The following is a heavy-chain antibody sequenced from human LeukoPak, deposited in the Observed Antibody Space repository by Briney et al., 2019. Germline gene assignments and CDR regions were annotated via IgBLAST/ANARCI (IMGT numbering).Heavy chain of an antibody. Sequence: SETLSLTCTVSGYSISSGYYWGWIRPPPGKGLEGIGSIYHSGSTYYNPSLKSRVTISVDTSKNQFSLKLSSVTAADTAVYYCQGSYDAHFDYWGQGTLVTVSS. CDR1: GYSISSGYY. V-gene: IGHV4-38-2*02. CDR2: IYHSGST. J-gene: IGHJ4*02. D-gene: IGHD3-22*01. CDR3: QGSYDAHFDY.